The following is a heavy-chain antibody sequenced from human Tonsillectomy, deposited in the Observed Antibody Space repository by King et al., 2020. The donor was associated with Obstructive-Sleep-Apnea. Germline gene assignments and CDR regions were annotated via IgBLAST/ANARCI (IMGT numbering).Heavy chain of an antibody. CDR1: GFSISRSGFD. CDR2: VYFSGST. Sequence: LQLQESVPGLAKPSETLSLTCSVSGFSISRSGFDWGWIRQPPGKGVEWIGSVYFSGSTYYNPSLKRRVTISVDTSKNQFFLNLSSVTAADTAVYYCAGGLNWGQGTLVTVSS. J-gene: IGHJ4*02. V-gene: IGHV4-39*07. CDR3: AGGLN. D-gene: IGHD2-21*01.